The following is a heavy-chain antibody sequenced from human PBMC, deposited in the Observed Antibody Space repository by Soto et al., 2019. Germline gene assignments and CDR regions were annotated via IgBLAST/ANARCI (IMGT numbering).Heavy chain of an antibody. V-gene: IGHV4-59*01. Sequence: TLSFTCTVSGGSISSYYWSWIRQPPGKGLEWIGYIYYSGSTNYNPSLKSRVTISVDTSKNQFSLKLSSVTAADTAVYYCARGYYDFPPNWFDPWGQGTLVTVSS. CDR2: IYYSGST. J-gene: IGHJ5*02. CDR1: GGSISSYY. CDR3: ARGYYDFPPNWFDP. D-gene: IGHD3-3*01.